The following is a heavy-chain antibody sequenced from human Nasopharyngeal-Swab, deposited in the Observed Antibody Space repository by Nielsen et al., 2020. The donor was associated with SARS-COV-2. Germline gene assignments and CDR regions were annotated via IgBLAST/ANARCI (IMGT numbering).Heavy chain of an antibody. Sequence: RQAPGKGLEWIGEINHSGSTNYNPSLKSRVTISVDMSKNQFSLKLSSVTAADTAVYYCASSPLWFGEPEHGMDVWGQGTTVTVSS. CDR3: ASSPLWFGEPEHGMDV. D-gene: IGHD3-10*01. V-gene: IGHV4-34*01. CDR2: INHSGST. J-gene: IGHJ6*02.